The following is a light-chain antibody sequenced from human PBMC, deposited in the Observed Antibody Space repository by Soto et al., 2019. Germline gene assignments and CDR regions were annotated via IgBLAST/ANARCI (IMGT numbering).Light chain of an antibody. Sequence: EIVLTQSPGTLSLSPGESAALSCRASQSVSNNFLAWYQRKPGQAPRLLIYGASYRATDIPYRFSGSGSGTNFTLTITRLEPEDFAVYYCQQYGGSPPTFGQGTKEEVK. J-gene: IGKJ1*01. CDR3: QQYGGSPPT. V-gene: IGKV3-20*01. CDR2: GAS. CDR1: QSVSNNF.